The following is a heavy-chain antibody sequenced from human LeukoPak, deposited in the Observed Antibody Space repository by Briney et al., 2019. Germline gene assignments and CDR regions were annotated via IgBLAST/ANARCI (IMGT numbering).Heavy chain of an antibody. CDR2: ISGSGGST. V-gene: IGHV3-23*01. Sequence: GGSLRLSCAASGFTFSSYAMSWVRQAPGKGLEWVSAISGSGGSTYYADSVKGRFTISRDNSKNTLYLQMNSLRAEDTAVYYCAKGSRRSTSQVYYYYYMDVWGKGTTVTISS. J-gene: IGHJ6*03. D-gene: IGHD2-2*01. CDR3: AKGSRRSTSQVYYYYYMDV. CDR1: GFTFSSYA.